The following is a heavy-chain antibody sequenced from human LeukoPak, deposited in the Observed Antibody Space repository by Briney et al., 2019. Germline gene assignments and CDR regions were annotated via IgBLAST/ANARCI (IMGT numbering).Heavy chain of an antibody. D-gene: IGHD6-13*01. CDR1: GFTFSNYS. V-gene: IGHV3-21*01. CDR3: ARVWRPAAGFDY. J-gene: IGHJ4*02. Sequence: GGSLRLSCAASGFTFSNYSMNWVRQAPGKGLEWVSSISSSSSYIYYADSVKGRFTISRDNAKNSLYLQMNSLRAEDTAVYYCARVWRPAAGFDYWGQGTLVTVSS. CDR2: ISSSSSYI.